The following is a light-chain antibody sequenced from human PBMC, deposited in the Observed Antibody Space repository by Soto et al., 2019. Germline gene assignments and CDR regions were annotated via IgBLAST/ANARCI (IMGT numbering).Light chain of an antibody. CDR2: GAS. V-gene: IGKV3-20*01. Sequence: EIVLTQSPGTLSLSPGERATLSCRASQSVSSSYLAWYQQKPGQAPRLLIYGASSRATGLPDRFSGSGSGPDFTLTIRRLEPEDFAVYYCQQYGSSPWTSGQGTKVDIK. J-gene: IGKJ1*01. CDR3: QQYGSSPWT. CDR1: QSVSSSY.